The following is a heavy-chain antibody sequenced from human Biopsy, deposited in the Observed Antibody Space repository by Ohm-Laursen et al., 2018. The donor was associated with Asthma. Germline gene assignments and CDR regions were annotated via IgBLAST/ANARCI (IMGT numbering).Heavy chain of an antibody. Sequence: SDTLSLTCSVSGSSISSYYWSWIRQSPGKGLEWIGYVYHSGSTKYNPSLESRVTISIDTSKMQFSLRLASVTAADSAVYFCARDDTVGILDYWGQGILVTVSS. V-gene: IGHV4-59*01. D-gene: IGHD1-26*01. J-gene: IGHJ4*02. CDR2: VYHSGST. CDR3: ARDDTVGILDY. CDR1: GSSISSYY.